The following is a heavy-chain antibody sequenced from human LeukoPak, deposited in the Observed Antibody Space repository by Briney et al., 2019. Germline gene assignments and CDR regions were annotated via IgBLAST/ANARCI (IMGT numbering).Heavy chain of an antibody. J-gene: IGHJ5*02. CDR3: AKDDNYIRFLS. D-gene: IGHD3-16*01. CDR2: ISSTGGTT. V-gene: IGHV3-23*01. Sequence: PGGSLRLSCAASGITFSSYGMSWVRQAPGKGLEWVSSISSTGGTTYYADSVKGRFTISRDNSKNTLYLQMNSLRAEDTAVYYCAKDDNYIRFLSWGQGTLVTVSS. CDR1: GITFSSYG.